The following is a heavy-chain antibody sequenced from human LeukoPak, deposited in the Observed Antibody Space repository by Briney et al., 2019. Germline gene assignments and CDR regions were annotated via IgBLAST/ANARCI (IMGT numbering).Heavy chain of an antibody. J-gene: IGHJ5*01. CDR1: GYTFTSYF. CDR2: INPSGSTT. D-gene: IGHD1-1*01. V-gene: IGHV1-46*01. Sequence: ASVKVSCKASGYTFTSYFMHWVRQAPGQGLEWLGMINPSGSTTTYAQKFQGRVTMTRDTSTSAVYMELSSLRSEDTAVYYCARETSDSWGQGTLVTVSS. CDR3: ARETSDS.